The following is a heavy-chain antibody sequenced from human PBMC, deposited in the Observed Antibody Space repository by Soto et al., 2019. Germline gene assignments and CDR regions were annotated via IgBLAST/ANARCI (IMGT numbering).Heavy chain of an antibody. J-gene: IGHJ5*02. CDR1: GGSFSGYY. CDR2: INHSGST. V-gene: IGHV4-34*01. Sequence: SKTLSLTCAIYGGSFSGYYWRWIRQRPGKGLEWIGEINHSGSTNYNPSLKSRVTISVDTSKNQFSLKLSSVTAADTAVYYCARVMNVLLWFGESSARFAPWGQGTLVT. D-gene: IGHD3-10*01. CDR3: ARVMNVLLWFGESSARFAP.